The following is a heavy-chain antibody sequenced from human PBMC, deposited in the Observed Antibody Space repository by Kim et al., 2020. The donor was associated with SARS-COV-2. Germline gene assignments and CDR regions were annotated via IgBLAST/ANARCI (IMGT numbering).Heavy chain of an antibody. CDR3: ARGFGGHYFVFDY. D-gene: IGHD2-21*01. CDR2: IYYSGST. J-gene: IGHJ4*02. V-gene: IGHV4-59*13. Sequence: SETLSLTCTVSGGSISSFYWSWIRQPPGKGLEWIGNIYYSGSTNYNPSLKSRVTMSVDTSKNQFSLKLNSVTAADTAVYYCARGFGGHYFVFDYWGPGTLVTVSS. CDR1: GGSISSFY.